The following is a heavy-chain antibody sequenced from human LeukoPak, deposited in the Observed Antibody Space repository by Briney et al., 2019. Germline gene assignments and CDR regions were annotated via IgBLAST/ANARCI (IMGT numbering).Heavy chain of an antibody. CDR3: ARGHNWNNY. CDR2: ISYDGSNK. V-gene: IGHV3-30*03. J-gene: IGHJ4*02. D-gene: IGHD1/OR15-1a*01. CDR1: GFTFSSYG. Sequence: GGSLRLSCAASGFTFSSYGMHLIRQAPGKGLEWVAVISYDGSNKYYADSVKGRFTISRDNSKNTLYLQMNSLRSEDTAVYYCARGHNWNNYWGQGTLVTVSS.